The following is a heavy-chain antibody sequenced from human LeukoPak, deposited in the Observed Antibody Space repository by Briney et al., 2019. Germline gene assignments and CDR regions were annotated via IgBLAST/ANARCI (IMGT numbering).Heavy chain of an antibody. J-gene: IGHJ4*02. CDR2: IVVGSGNS. Sequence: SVKVSCKASGFTFTSSTIQWVRQARGQRLEWIGWIVVGSGNSNYAQKFQERVIITRDMSTTTVYMELSSLRSEDTAVYYCAGTPWFGELTLDYWGQGTLVTVSS. V-gene: IGHV1-58*02. D-gene: IGHD3-10*01. CDR1: GFTFTSST. CDR3: AGTPWFGELTLDY.